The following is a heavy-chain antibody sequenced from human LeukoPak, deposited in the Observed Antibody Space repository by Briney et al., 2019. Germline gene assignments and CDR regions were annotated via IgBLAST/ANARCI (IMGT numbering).Heavy chain of an antibody. J-gene: IGHJ4*02. CDR1: GFTFSSYA. Sequence: GGSLRLSCAASGFTFSSYAMHWVRQAPGKGLEWVAVISYDGSNKYYADSVKGRFTISRDNSKNTLYLQMNSLRAEDTAVYYCAKDRVVGATSYFDYWGQGTLVTVSS. V-gene: IGHV3-30-3*01. CDR2: ISYDGSNK. CDR3: AKDRVVGATSYFDY. D-gene: IGHD1-26*01.